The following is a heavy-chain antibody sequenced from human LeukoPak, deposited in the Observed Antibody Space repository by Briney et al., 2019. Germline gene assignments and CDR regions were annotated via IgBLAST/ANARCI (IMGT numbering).Heavy chain of an antibody. CDR1: GGSISSYY. CDR2: IYYSGST. CDR3: ARYAYSGSYYVDY. J-gene: IGHJ4*02. Sequence: SETLSLTCTVSGGSISSYYWSWIRQPPGKGLGWIGYIYYSGSTNYNPSLKSRVTISVDTSKNQFSLKLSSVTAADTAMYYCARYAYSGSYYVDYWGQGTLVTVSS. V-gene: IGHV4-59*01. D-gene: IGHD1-26*01.